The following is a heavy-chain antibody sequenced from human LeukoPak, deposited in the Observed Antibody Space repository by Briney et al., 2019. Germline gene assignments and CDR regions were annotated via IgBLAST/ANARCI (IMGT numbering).Heavy chain of an antibody. CDR1: GFTFSSYG. J-gene: IGHJ4*02. D-gene: IGHD6-13*01. CDR3: AKDRGSSSWYYFDY. Sequence: GGSLRLSCAASGFTFSSYGMHWIRQAPGKGLEWVAFIRYDGSNKYYADSVKGRLTISRDNSKNTLYLQMNSLRAEDTAVYYCAKDRGSSSWYYFDYWGQGTLVTVSS. V-gene: IGHV3-30*02. CDR2: IRYDGSNK.